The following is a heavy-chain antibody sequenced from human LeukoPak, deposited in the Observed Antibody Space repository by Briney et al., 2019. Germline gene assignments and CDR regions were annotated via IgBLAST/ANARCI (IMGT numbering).Heavy chain of an antibody. CDR1: GFTFSTYE. CDR3: AREGGFDYDDAFDT. J-gene: IGHJ3*02. Sequence: PGGSLRLSCTASGFTFSTYEMNWVRQAPGKGLEWISYISGSGSSIFYADSLQGRFTVSRDNAKNSVYLQMNSLRAEDTAVYYCAREGGFDYDDAFDTWGHGTTVTVSS. V-gene: IGHV3-48*03. D-gene: IGHD3-16*01. CDR2: ISGSGSSI.